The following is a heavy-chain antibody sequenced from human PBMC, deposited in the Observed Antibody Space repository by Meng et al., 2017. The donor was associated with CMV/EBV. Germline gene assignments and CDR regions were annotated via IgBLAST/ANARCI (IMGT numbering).Heavy chain of an antibody. CDR3: AKGGTRVVPATLNWFDP. J-gene: IGHJ5*02. D-gene: IGHD2-2*01. Sequence: EVQLLESGGGLVQPGGSLGLSCAVSGFTFSSYAMSWVRQAPGKGLEWVSAISGSGGSTYYADSVKGRFTISRDNSKNTLYLQMNSLRAEDTAVYYCAKGGTRVVPATLNWFDPWGQGTLCNVSS. CDR2: ISGSGGST. CDR1: GFTFSSYA. V-gene: IGHV3-23*01.